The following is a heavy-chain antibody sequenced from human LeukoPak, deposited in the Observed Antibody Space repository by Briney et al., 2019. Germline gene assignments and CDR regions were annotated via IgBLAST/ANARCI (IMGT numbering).Heavy chain of an antibody. J-gene: IGHJ4*02. D-gene: IGHD3-22*01. CDR1: GGSISSYY. CDR2: IYYSGST. CDR3: ARQYYYDSSGYYPTYYFDY. V-gene: IGHV4-59*01. Sequence: PSETLSLTCTVSGGSISSYYWSWIRQPPGKGLEWIGYIYYSGSTNYNPSLKSRVTISVDTSKNQFSLKLSSVTAADTAVYYCARQYYYDSSGYYPTYYFDYWGQGTLVTVSS.